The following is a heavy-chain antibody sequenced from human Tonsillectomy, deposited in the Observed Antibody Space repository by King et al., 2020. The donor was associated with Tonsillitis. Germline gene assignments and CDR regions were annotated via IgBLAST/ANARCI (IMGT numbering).Heavy chain of an antibody. CDR3: TTSRPLLVWSEPLSSIFDY. V-gene: IGHV3-15*01. D-gene: IGHD3-10*01. Sequence: VQLVQSGGGLVQPGGSLKMSCTPSGFTFNRAWMSWVRQTPGKGLEWIGLIKSNTDGGSKDYSAPVKGRFSISRDDSKNMVYLQMNSLKTDDTAVYYCTTSRPLLVWSEPLSSIFDYWGQGILVTVSS. CDR2: IKSNTDGGSK. J-gene: IGHJ4*02. CDR1: GFTFNRAW.